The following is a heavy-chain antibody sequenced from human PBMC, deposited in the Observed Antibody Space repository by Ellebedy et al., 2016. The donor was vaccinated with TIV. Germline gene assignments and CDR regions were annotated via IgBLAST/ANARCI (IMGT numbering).Heavy chain of an antibody. J-gene: IGHJ4*02. V-gene: IGHV3-11*06. D-gene: IGHD6-19*01. CDR2: ISISSDYT. Sequence: GESLKISCEASGFTFSDYYMSWIRQAPGKGLEWVSFISISSDYTYDADSVKGRFTIYRNNAKNTLYLQMNSLGADDTAVYYCARGYSSGWFDYWGQGTLVTVSS. CDR3: ARGYSSGWFDY. CDR1: GFTFSDYY.